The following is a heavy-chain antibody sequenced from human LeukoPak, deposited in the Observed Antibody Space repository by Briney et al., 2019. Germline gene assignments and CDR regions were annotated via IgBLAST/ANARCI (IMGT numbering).Heavy chain of an antibody. Sequence: SQTLSLTCAISGDSVSSNSAAWNWIRQSPSRGLEWLGRTYYRSKWYNDYAVSVKSRITINPDTSKNQFSLQLNSVTPEDTAVYYCARVFPYCGGDCSVFDYWGQGTLVTVSS. J-gene: IGHJ4*02. CDR3: ARVFPYCGGDCSVFDY. V-gene: IGHV6-1*01. D-gene: IGHD2-21*02. CDR1: GDSVSSNSAA. CDR2: TYYRSKWYN.